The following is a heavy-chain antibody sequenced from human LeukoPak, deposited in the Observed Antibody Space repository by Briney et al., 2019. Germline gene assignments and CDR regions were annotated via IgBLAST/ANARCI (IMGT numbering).Heavy chain of an antibody. Sequence: SETLSLTCIVSGYSVSSNSYWAWIRQSPGKGLEWIGSIHHGGNTYYNPSHMSRVSMSIDTSKNQCSLNLSSVIAADTAIFYCARWLGNGFDMWGQGTMVTVSS. CDR3: ARWLGNGFDM. V-gene: IGHV4-38-2*02. D-gene: IGHD6-19*01. CDR2: IHHGGNT. J-gene: IGHJ3*02. CDR1: GYSVSSNSY.